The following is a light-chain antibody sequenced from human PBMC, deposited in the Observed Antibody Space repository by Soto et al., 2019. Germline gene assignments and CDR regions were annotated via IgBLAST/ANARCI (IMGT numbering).Light chain of an antibody. Sequence: IHMTQSPSSLSASVGDRVTITCRASQRITTYLNWYQQKPGEAPKLLISTSGTLQRGVPSRFTGSGSGTDFTLTITGLQPADFETYFCQHTYNTPYTFGQGTKLEIK. CDR2: TSG. V-gene: IGKV1-39*01. J-gene: IGKJ2*01. CDR1: QRITTY. CDR3: QHTYNTPYT.